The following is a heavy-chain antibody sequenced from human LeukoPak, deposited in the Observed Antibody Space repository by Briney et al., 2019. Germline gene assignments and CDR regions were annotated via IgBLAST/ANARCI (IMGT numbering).Heavy chain of an antibody. CDR1: GGSISSYY. Sequence: SETLSLTCTVSGGSISSYYWSWIRQPPGKGLEWIGYIYYSGSTNYNPSLESRVTISLDTSKNQFSLKLSSVTAADTAVYYCARVSFTGFRYYYYYMDVWGKGTTVTVSS. V-gene: IGHV4-59*01. J-gene: IGHJ6*03. CDR2: IYYSGST. D-gene: IGHD2-8*02. CDR3: ARVSFTGFRYYYYYMDV.